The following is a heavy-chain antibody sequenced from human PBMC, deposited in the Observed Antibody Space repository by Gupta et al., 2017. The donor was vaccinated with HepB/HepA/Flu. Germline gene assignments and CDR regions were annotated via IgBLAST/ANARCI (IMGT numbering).Heavy chain of an antibody. V-gene: IGHV1-69*04. J-gene: IGHJ6*02. CDR3: ARAIVVVTAHYGMDV. Sequence: QVQLVQSGAEVKKPGSSVKVSCKASGGTFSSYAISWVRQAPGQGLEWMGRIIPILGIAIYAQKFQGRVTITADKSTSTAYMGLSSLRSEDTAVYYCARAIVVVTAHYGMDVWGHGTTVTVSS. D-gene: IGHD2-21*02. CDR2: IIPILGIA. CDR1: GGTFSSYA.